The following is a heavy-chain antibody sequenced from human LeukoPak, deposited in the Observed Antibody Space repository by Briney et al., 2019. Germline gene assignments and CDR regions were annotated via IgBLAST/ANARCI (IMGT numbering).Heavy chain of an antibody. V-gene: IGHV3-9*01. Sequence: GRSLRLSCAASGFTFDDYAMHWVRQAPGKGLEWVSGISWNSGSIGYADSVKGRFTISRDNAKNSLYLQMNSLRAEDTALYYCAKAPYGTGPIGYWGQGTLVTVSS. CDR2: ISWNSGSI. CDR3: AKAPYGTGPIGY. D-gene: IGHD1-14*01. CDR1: GFTFDDYA. J-gene: IGHJ4*02.